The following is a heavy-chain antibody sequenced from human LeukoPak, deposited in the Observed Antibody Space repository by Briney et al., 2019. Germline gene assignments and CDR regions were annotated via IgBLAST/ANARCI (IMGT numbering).Heavy chain of an antibody. J-gene: IGHJ5*02. Sequence: TGGSLRLSCAASGFTFRSFWMHWVRQAPGKGLLWVSRINSDGTSTTYADSVKGRFTISRDNAKNTVYLQMNSLRAEDTAVYYCARTLGLPSAFYPWGPGTLVTVSS. CDR1: GFTFRSFW. CDR2: INSDGTST. CDR3: ARTLGLPSAFYP. V-gene: IGHV3-74*01. D-gene: IGHD2-2*01.